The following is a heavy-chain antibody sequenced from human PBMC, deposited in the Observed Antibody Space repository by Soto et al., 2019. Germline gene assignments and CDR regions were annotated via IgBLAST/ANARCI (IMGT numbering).Heavy chain of an antibody. Sequence: GGSLRLSCAASGFTFSDYYMSWIRQAPGKGLEWISYISAGSTYINYADSVKGRFTISRDDAKKSLYLQMSSLRAEDTAVYYCARDTGGSWYYWGQGTLVTVSS. CDR2: ISAGSTYI. V-gene: IGHV3-11*06. D-gene: IGHD3-16*01. CDR1: GFTFSDYY. J-gene: IGHJ4*02. CDR3: ARDTGGSWYY.